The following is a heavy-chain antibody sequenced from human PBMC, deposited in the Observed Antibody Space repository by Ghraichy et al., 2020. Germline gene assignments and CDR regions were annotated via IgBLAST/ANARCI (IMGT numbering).Heavy chain of an antibody. D-gene: IGHD6-19*01. V-gene: IGHV3-30*02. Sequence: GGSLRLSCAASGFTFSSYGMHWVRQAPGKGLEWVAFIRYDGSNKYYADSVKGRFTISRDNSKNTLYLQMNSLRAEDTAVYYCAKDHRAVAVGYYFDYWGQGTLVTVSS. J-gene: IGHJ4*02. CDR3: AKDHRAVAVGYYFDY. CDR1: GFTFSSYG. CDR2: IRYDGSNK.